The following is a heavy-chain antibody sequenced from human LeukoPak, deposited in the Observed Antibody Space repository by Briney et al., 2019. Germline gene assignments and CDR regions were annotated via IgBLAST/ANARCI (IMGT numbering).Heavy chain of an antibody. CDR2: ISGSGGST. J-gene: IGHJ4*02. Sequence: PGGSLRLSCAASGFTFSSYAMSWVRQPPGKGLEWVSAISGSGGSTYYADSVKGRFTISRDNSKNTLYLQMNSLRAEDTAVYYCAKTREGDGYNMFDYWGQGTLVTVSS. D-gene: IGHD5-24*01. CDR3: AKTREGDGYNMFDY. V-gene: IGHV3-23*01. CDR1: GFTFSSYA.